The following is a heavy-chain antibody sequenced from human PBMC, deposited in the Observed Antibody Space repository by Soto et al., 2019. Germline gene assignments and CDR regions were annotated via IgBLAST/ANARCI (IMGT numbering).Heavy chain of an antibody. CDR1: GGSISSSSYY. V-gene: IGHV4-39*01. D-gene: IGHD3-10*01. CDR2: IYYSGST. CDR3: ARNGSGITMVRGVIPYYYSGMDV. Sequence: SETLSLTCTVSGGSISSSSYYWGWIRQPPGKGLEWIGSIYYSGSTYYNPSLKSRVTISVDTSKNQFSLKLSSMTAADTAVYYCARNGSGITMVRGVIPYYYSGMDVWGQGTPVPVSS. J-gene: IGHJ6*02.